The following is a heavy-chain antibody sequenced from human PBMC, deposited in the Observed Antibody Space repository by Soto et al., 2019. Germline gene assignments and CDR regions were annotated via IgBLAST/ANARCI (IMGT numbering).Heavy chain of an antibody. CDR3: ARGDPYYGSGSYAFDI. J-gene: IGHJ3*02. CDR2: ISYDGSNK. D-gene: IGHD3-10*01. Sequence: GGSLRLSCAASGFTFSSYAMHWVRQAPGKGLEWVAAISYDGSNKYYADSVKGRFTISRDNSKNTLYLQMNSLRAEDTAVYYWARGDPYYGSGSYAFDIWGQGTMVTVSS. CDR1: GFTFSSYA. V-gene: IGHV3-30*04.